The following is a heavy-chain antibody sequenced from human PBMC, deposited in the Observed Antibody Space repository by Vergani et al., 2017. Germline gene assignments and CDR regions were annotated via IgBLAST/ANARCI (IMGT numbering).Heavy chain of an antibody. D-gene: IGHD3-3*01. CDR1: GFTFSSYG. CDR3: ARWNYDCWSGRKNWFDP. Sequence: QVQLVESGGGVVQPGRSLRLSCAASGFTFSSYGMHWVRQAPGKGLEWVAVIWYDGSNKYYADSVKGRFTISRDNSKNTLYLQMNSLRAEDTAVYYCARWNYDCWSGRKNWFDPWGQGTLVTVSS. CDR2: IWYDGSNK. V-gene: IGHV3-33*01. J-gene: IGHJ5*02.